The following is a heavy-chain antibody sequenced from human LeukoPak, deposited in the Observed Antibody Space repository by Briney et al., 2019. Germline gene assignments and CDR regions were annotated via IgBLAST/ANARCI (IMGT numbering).Heavy chain of an antibody. Sequence: PGGSLRLSCAASGFTFSGYSMNWVRQAPGKGLEWVSSISSSSSYMYYADSVKGRFTISRDNAKNSLYLQMNSLRAEDTAVYYCARDLGEDIVVVPAAILDYWGQGTLVTVSS. J-gene: IGHJ4*02. D-gene: IGHD2-2*02. CDR1: GFTFSGYS. CDR2: ISSSSSYM. CDR3: ARDLGEDIVVVPAAILDY. V-gene: IGHV3-21*01.